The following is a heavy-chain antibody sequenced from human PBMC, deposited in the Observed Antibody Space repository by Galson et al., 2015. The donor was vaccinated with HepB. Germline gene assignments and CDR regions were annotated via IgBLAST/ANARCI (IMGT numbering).Heavy chain of an antibody. CDR1: GFTFSSYG. J-gene: IGHJ3*02. CDR3: AKVLGSDDYGGNSDDAFDI. Sequence: SLRLSCAASGFTFSSYGMHWVRQAPGKGLEWVAVISYDGSNKYYADSVKGRFTISRDNSKNTLYLQMNSLRAEDTAVYYCAKVLGSDDYGGNSDDAFDIWGQGTMVTVSS. D-gene: IGHD4-23*01. V-gene: IGHV3-30*18. CDR2: ISYDGSNK.